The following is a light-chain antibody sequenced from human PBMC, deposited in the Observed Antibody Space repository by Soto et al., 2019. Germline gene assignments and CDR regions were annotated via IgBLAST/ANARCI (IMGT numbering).Light chain of an antibody. Sequence: IVMTQSPVNMSFWRGXRCTVSGXASQSVSRNVDGYQQPPGKDQRLLIYDASNRATGIPSRFSGSGSGTEFTLTISSLKSEDFAVYYCQRYDNWPRTFGQGTKVDIK. CDR1: QSVSRN. V-gene: IGKV3-15*01. CDR2: DAS. CDR3: QRYDNWPRT. J-gene: IGKJ1*01.